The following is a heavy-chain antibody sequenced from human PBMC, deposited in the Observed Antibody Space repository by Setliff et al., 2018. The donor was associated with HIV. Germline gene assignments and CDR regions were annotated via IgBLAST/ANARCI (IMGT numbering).Heavy chain of an antibody. CDR1: GGSISSGGYY. CDR2: IYYSGST. CDR3: GRLSDTAMASFDS. V-gene: IGHV4-31*03. Sequence: KASETLSLTCTVSGGSISSGGYYWSWIRQHPGKGLEWIGYIYYSGSTYYNPSLKSRVTISADTSKNQFSLKLRSVTAADTAVYYCGRLSDTAMASFDSWGQGTLVTVSS. J-gene: IGHJ4*02. D-gene: IGHD5-18*01.